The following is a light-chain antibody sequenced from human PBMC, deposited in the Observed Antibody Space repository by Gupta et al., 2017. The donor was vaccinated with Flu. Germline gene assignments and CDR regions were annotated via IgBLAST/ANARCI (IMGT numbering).Light chain of an antibody. Sequence: SPGVSATIKDKSSHSVLYSSSIKNYLGWYQQKPGQPPRLFIDYASSRDTGVPDRFSGSGSGTDFTLTISSLEPEDFAVYYCQQHLNWPLTFGGGTRVEIK. J-gene: IGKJ4*01. CDR3: QQHLNWPLT. CDR2: YAS. CDR1: HSVLYSSSIKNY. V-gene: IGKV4-1*01.